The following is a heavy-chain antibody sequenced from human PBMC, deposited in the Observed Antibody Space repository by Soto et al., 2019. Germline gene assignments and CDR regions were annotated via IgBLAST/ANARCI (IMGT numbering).Heavy chain of an antibody. Sequence: PGGSLRLSCESSGLTFSNAWIGWVRQAPGRGLEWVGRIKSKAEGGTTDYAAPVQGRFTISRDDSKNTLYVQMNSLKTEDTAVYYCTTDVDVVVVAAMDYWGQGTLVTVSS. CDR1: GLTFSNAW. J-gene: IGHJ4*02. V-gene: IGHV3-15*01. CDR2: IKSKAEGGTT. D-gene: IGHD2-15*01. CDR3: TTDVDVVVVAAMDY.